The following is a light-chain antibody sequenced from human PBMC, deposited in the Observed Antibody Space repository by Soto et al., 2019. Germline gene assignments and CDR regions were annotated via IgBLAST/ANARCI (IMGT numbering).Light chain of an antibody. V-gene: IGKV3-15*01. Sequence: EIMMTQSPATLSVSPGERATLSCRAGQSVRNNLAWYQQKPGQAPRLLIYYASTRATGIPARFSGSGSGTEFTLTISSLQSEDFALYYCQQYNNWPPITFGQGTRLEIK. J-gene: IGKJ5*01. CDR3: QQYNNWPPIT. CDR2: YAS. CDR1: QSVRNN.